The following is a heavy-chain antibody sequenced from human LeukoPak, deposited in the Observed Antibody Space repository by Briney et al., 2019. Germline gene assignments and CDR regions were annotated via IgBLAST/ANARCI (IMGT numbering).Heavy chain of an antibody. CDR3: ARAPSEVGGYYPEYFRH. D-gene: IGHD3-22*01. Sequence: GGSLRLACEASGFTFSRYWMHWVRQAPGKGLVWVSRIKSDGKTNYADSVKGRFTISRDNAKNTVSLQMDSLRAEDTGVYYCARAPSEVGGYYPEYFRHWGKGTLVTVSS. V-gene: IGHV3-74*01. CDR2: IKSDGKT. CDR1: GFTFSRYW. J-gene: IGHJ1*01.